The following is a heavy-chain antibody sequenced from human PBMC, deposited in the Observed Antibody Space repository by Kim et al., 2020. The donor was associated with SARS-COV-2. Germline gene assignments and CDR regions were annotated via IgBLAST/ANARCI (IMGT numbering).Heavy chain of an antibody. CDR2: IIPILGIA. J-gene: IGHJ4*02. Sequence: SVNVSCKASGGTFSSYAISWVRQAPGQGLEWMGRIIPILGIANYAQKFQGRVTITADKSTSTAYMELSSLRSEDTAVYYCAPFYSSSWSNPLGFDYWGQGTLVTVSS. D-gene: IGHD6-13*01. CDR1: GGTFSSYA. V-gene: IGHV1-69*04. CDR3: APFYSSSWSNPLGFDY.